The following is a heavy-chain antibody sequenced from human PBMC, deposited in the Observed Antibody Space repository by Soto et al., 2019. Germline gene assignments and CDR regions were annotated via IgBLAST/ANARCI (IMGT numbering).Heavy chain of an antibody. J-gene: IGHJ3*02. CDR1: GYSFISYW. V-gene: IGHV5-51*01. D-gene: IGHD2-15*01. Sequence: GESLKISSKTSGYSFISYWVAWVRQKPVKGLEWMGTFYPGDSTSTYSPSFQGQVTISVDKSISTAYLHLSSLKASDTAVYYCARVIVYCSNNDWSWTFDICGQGTMVTVSS. CDR3: ARVIVYCSNNDWSWTFDI. CDR2: FYPGDSTS.